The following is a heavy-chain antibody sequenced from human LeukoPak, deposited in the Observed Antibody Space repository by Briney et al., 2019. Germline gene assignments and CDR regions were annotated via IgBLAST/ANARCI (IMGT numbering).Heavy chain of an antibody. V-gene: IGHV3-30-3*01. CDR3: ARGRGIQLWLVPTDY. CDR1: GFTFSSYA. Sequence: QPGRPLRLSCAASGFTFSSYAMHWVRQAPGKGLEWVAVISYDGSNKYYADSVKGRFTISRDNSKNTLYLQMNSLRAEDTAVYYCARGRGIQLWLVPTDYWGQGTLVTVSS. CDR2: ISYDGSNK. J-gene: IGHJ4*02. D-gene: IGHD5-18*01.